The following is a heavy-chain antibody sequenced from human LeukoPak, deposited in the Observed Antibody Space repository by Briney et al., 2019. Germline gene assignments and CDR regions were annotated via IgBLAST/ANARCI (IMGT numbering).Heavy chain of an antibody. J-gene: IGHJ4*02. D-gene: IGHD2-2*01. Sequence: PGGSLRLSCAASGFTFSSYAMHWVRQAPGKGLEWVAVISYDGSNKYYADSVKGRFTISRDNPKNTLYLQMNSLRAEDTAVYYCALWGCSSTSCLDYWGQGTLVTVSS. CDR3: ALWGCSSTSCLDY. CDR1: GFTFSSYA. CDR2: ISYDGSNK. V-gene: IGHV3-30-3*01.